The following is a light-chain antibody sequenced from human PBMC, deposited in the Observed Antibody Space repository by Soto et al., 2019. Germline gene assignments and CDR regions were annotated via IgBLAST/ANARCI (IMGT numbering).Light chain of an antibody. CDR2: GNS. J-gene: IGLJ2*01. CDR3: QSYDSSLSGSV. V-gene: IGLV1-40*01. CDR1: SSNIGAGYV. Sequence: QPVLTQRPSVSGAPGQRVTISCTGSSSNIGAGYVVHWYQQLPGTAPKLLIYGNSNRPSGVPDRFSGSKSGTSASLAITGLQAEDEADYYCQSYDSSLSGSVFGGGTKLTVL.